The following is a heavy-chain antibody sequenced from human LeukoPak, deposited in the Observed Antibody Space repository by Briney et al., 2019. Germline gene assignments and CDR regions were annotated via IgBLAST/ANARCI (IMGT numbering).Heavy chain of an antibody. CDR1: GFTFSSYG. CDR3: AKDPAVVWFGSHPDY. CDR2: ISYDGSNK. J-gene: IGHJ4*02. V-gene: IGHV3-30*18. Sequence: PGGSLRLSCVASGFTFSSYGMHWVRQAPGKGLEWVAVISYDGSNKYYADSVKGRFTISRDNSKNTLYLQMNSLRAEDTAVYYCAKDPAVVWFGSHPDYWGQGTLVTVSS. D-gene: IGHD3-10*01.